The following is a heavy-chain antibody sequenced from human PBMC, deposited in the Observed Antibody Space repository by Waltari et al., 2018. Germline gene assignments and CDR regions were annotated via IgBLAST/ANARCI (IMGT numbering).Heavy chain of an antibody. CDR2: IYYSGST. D-gene: IGHD1-26*01. CDR3: ARVGRDSGSYSASDY. J-gene: IGHJ4*02. CDR1: GGSISSSSYY. V-gene: IGHV4-39*07. Sequence: QLQLQESGPGLVKPSETLSLTCTVSGGSISSSSYYWGWIRQPPGKGLEWIGSIYYSGSTYYNPSLKSRVTISVDTSKNQFSLKLSSVTAADTAVYYCARVGRDSGSYSASDYWGRGTLVTVSS.